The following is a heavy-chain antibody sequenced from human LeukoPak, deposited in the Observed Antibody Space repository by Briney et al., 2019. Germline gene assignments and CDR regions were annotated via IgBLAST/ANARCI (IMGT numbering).Heavy chain of an antibody. D-gene: IGHD3-22*01. CDR2: INPNSGGT. CDR3: ARARLSSGYYPDY. Sequence: ASVKVSCKASGYTFTSYGISWVRQAPGQGLEWMGWINPNSGGTNYAQKFQGRVTMTRDTSISTAYMELSRLRSDDTAVYYCARARLSSGYYPDYWGQGTLVTVSS. J-gene: IGHJ4*02. V-gene: IGHV1-2*02. CDR1: GYTFTSYG.